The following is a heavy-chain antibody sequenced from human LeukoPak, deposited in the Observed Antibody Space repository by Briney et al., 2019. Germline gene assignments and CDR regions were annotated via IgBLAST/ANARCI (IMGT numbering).Heavy chain of an antibody. CDR2: INPSGGST. Sequence: ASVKVSCKASGYTFTSYGISWMRQAPGQGLEWMGIINPSGGSTSYAQKFQGRVTMTRDTSTSTVYMELSSLRSNDTAVYYCARAGYDSSGYYSYWGQGTLVTVSS. CDR1: GYTFTSYG. D-gene: IGHD3-22*01. V-gene: IGHV1-46*01. J-gene: IGHJ4*02. CDR3: ARAGYDSSGYYSY.